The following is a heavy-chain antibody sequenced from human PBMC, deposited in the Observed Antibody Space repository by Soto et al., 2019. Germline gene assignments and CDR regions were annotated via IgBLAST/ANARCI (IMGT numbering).Heavy chain of an antibody. J-gene: IGHJ6*02. V-gene: IGHV3-7*05. CDR1: GFTSSNYW. CDR3: AAIDNGLDV. Sequence: GGSLRLSCAASGFTSSNYWMSWVRQAPGKGLEWLAKIRQDGSEKHYVDSARGRFTISRDNAKNSPYLQMNSLRPEDAAVYYCAAIDNGLDVWGQGTTVTVSS. CDR2: IRQDGSEK.